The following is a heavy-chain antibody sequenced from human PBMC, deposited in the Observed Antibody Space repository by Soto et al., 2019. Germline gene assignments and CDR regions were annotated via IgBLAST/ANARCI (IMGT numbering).Heavy chain of an antibody. CDR3: AKGPLNYGSRPEY. J-gene: IGHJ4*02. D-gene: IGHD3-10*01. CDR2: ISGSGGST. CDR1: GFTFSNYA. Sequence: EVQLLESGGGLVQPGGSLRLSCAASGFTFSNYAIIWVRQAPGKGLAWVSGISGSGGSTYYADSVKGRFTISRDNSKHTTYVQVNTLRAEDTAVYYCAKGPLNYGSRPEYWGQGTLVSVTS. V-gene: IGHV3-23*01.